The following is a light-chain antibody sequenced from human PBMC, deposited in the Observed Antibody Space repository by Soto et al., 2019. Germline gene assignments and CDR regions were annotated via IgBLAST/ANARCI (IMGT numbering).Light chain of an antibody. Sequence: QSALTQVASVSGSPGQSITISCTGTSSDVGGYDYVSWYQQHPGKAPKLMIYNVNYRPSGVSNRFSGSKSGNTASLTISGLQAEDEANYYCSSYTNTKTVVFGGGTQLTVL. CDR1: SSDVGGYDY. CDR2: NVN. CDR3: SSYTNTKTVV. V-gene: IGLV2-14*03. J-gene: IGLJ2*01.